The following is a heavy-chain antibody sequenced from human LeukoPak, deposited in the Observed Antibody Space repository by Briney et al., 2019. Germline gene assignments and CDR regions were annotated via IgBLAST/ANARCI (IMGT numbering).Heavy chain of an antibody. V-gene: IGHV1-69*05. CDR2: IIPIFGTA. J-gene: IGHJ4*02. Sequence: GASVKVSCKASGGTFSSYAISWVRQAPGQGLEWMGRIIPIFGTANYAQKFQGRVTITTDESTSTAYMELSSLRSEDTAVYYCARGDYGTLYGDYAQDCWGQGTLVTVSS. CDR3: ARGDYGTLYGDYAQDC. CDR1: GGTFSSYA. D-gene: IGHD4-17*01.